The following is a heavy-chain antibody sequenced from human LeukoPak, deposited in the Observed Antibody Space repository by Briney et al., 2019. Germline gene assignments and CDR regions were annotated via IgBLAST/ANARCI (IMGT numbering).Heavy chain of an antibody. D-gene: IGHD3-22*01. CDR1: GFTFSSYA. CDR2: ISYDGTNE. J-gene: IGHJ4*02. CDR3: ARAHYYDSSGYYDSY. V-gene: IGHV3-30*04. Sequence: PGGSLRLSCVASGFTFSSYAMHWVRQAPGKGLEWVAVISYDGTNEYYADSVKGRFTIPRDNSKNTLYLQMNSLRTDDTAVYYCARAHYYDSSGYYDSYWGQGTLVTVSS.